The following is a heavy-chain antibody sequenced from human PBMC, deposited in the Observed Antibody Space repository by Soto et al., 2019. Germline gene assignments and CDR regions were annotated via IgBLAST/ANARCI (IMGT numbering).Heavy chain of an antibody. J-gene: IGHJ4*02. D-gene: IGHD3-16*01. CDR3: AKDHWGSY. Sequence: PVGSLRLSCAASGFTFRTYAMSWVRQAPGKGLEWVSAISGSGDSTYYADSVKGRFTISRDNSKNTLYLQMTTLRAEDTALYHCAKDHWGSYSGQGTLVIVSS. CDR1: GFTFRTYA. V-gene: IGHV3-23*01. CDR2: ISGSGDST.